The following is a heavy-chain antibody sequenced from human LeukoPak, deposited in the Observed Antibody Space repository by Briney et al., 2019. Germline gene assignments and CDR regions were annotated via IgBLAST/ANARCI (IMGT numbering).Heavy chain of an antibody. CDR2: IYYSGST. V-gene: IGHV4-39*07. J-gene: IGHJ5*02. CDR3: ARERIVDGYMAIDP. Sequence: SETLSLTCTVSGGSISSSSYYGGWIRQPPGKGLEWIGSIYYSGSTYYNPSLKSRVTISVDTSKNQFSLKLSSVTAADTAVYYCARERIVDGYMAIDPWGQGTLVTVSS. D-gene: IGHD5-24*01. CDR1: GGSISSSSYY.